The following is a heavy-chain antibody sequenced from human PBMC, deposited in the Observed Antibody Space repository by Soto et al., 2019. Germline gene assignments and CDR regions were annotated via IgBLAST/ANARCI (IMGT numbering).Heavy chain of an antibody. CDR3: AKSEGSGWYNRPEYFQH. J-gene: IGHJ1*01. CDR2: ISGSGGST. V-gene: IGHV3-23*01. CDR1: GFTFSSYA. D-gene: IGHD6-19*01. Sequence: PGGSLRLSCAASGFTFSSYAMSWVRQAPGKGLERVSAISGSGGSTYYADPVKGRFTISRDNSKNTLYLQMNSLRAEDTAVYYCAKSEGSGWYNRPEYFQHWGQGTLVTVSS.